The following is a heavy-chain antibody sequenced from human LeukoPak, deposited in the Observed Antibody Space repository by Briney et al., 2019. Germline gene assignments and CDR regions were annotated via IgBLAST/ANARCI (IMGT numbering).Heavy chain of an antibody. CDR1: GYTFTSYD. V-gene: IGHV1-8*01. CDR3: ARGRVLRFLEWLPRAYYYYGMDV. Sequence: ASVKVSCKASGYTFTSYDINWVRQATGQGLERMGWMNPNSGNTGYAQKFQGRVTMTRNTSISTAYMELSSLRSEDTAVYYCARGRVLRFLEWLPRAYYYYGMDVWGQGTTVTVSS. J-gene: IGHJ6*02. CDR2: MNPNSGNT. D-gene: IGHD3-3*01.